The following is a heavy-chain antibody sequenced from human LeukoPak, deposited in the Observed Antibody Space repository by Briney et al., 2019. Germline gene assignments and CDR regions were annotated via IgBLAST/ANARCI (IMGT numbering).Heavy chain of an antibody. Sequence: PGGSLRLSCAASGFTFSSYAMHWVRQAPGKGLEWVALISYDGSHKYYADSVKGRFTISRDNSRNTLYLQMNSLRADDTAVYYCAKIDYCSGGGCYSKWFDYWGQGTLVTVSS. J-gene: IGHJ4*02. D-gene: IGHD2-15*01. CDR1: GFTFSSYA. CDR2: ISYDGSHK. V-gene: IGHV3-30*04. CDR3: AKIDYCSGGGCYSKWFDY.